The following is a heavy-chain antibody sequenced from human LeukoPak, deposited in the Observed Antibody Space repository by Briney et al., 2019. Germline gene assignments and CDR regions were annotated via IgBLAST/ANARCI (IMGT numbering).Heavy chain of an antibody. CDR2: ISSSGSTI. D-gene: IGHD4-23*01. J-gene: IGHJ4*02. V-gene: IGHV3-48*04. Sequence: GGSLRLSCAASGFTFSSYSMNWVRQAPGKGLEWVSYISSSGSTIYYADSVKGRFTISRDNAKNSLYLQMNSLRAEDTALYYCARGGDYGGNLEPFDYWGQGTLVTVSS. CDR1: GFTFSSYS. CDR3: ARGGDYGGNLEPFDY.